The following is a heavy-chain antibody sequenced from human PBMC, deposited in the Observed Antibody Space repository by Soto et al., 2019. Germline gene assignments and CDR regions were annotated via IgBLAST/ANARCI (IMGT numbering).Heavy chain of an antibody. CDR1: GFPFSDYF. Sequence: GGSLSLSCAASGFPFSDYFMTWLRQAPGKGLEWVSYISSSGSVIYYAAPVKGRFTISRDDSKNTLYLQMNSLKTEDTAVYYCTTDLTDILPWDVWGQGTTVTVSS. V-gene: IGHV3-11*01. D-gene: IGHD3-9*01. CDR3: TTDLTDILPWDV. J-gene: IGHJ6*02. CDR2: ISSSGSVI.